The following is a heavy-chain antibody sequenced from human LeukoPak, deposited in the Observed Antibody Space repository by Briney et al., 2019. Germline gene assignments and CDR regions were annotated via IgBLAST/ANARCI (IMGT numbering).Heavy chain of an antibody. J-gene: IGHJ4*02. Sequence: SETLSLTCAVYGGSFSGYYWSWIRQPPGKGLEWVGEINHSGSTNYNPSLKSRVTISVDTSKNQFSLKLSSVTAADTAVYYCARGRSSRTPFDYWGQGTLVTVSS. V-gene: IGHV4-34*01. D-gene: IGHD6-13*01. CDR1: GGSFSGYY. CDR2: INHSGST. CDR3: ARGRSSRTPFDY.